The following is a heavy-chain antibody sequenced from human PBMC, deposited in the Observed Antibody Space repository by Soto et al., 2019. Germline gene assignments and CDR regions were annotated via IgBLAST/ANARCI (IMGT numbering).Heavy chain of an antibody. CDR1: GFTFSSYS. CDR2: ISSSSSYI. D-gene: IGHD3-10*01. V-gene: IGHV3-21*01. CDR3: ARDGAGGGWFDP. Sequence: GGSLRLSCAASGFTFSSYSMNWVRQAPGKGLEWVSSISSSSSYIYYADSVKGRFTISRDNAKNSLYLQMNSLRAEDTAVYYCARDGAGGGWFDPWGQGTLVTVSS. J-gene: IGHJ5*02.